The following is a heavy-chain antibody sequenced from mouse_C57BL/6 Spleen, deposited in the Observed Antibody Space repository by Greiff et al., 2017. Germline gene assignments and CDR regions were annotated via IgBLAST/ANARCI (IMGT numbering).Heavy chain of an antibody. CDR3: AREEGLRRDWYFDV. CDR1: GFTFSSYA. Sequence: EVMLVESGGGLVKPGGSLKLSCAASGFTFSSYAMSWVRQTPEKRLEWVATISDGGSYTSYPDNVKGRFTISRDNAKNNLYLQMSHLKSEDTAMDYCAREEGLRRDWYFDVWGTGTTVTVSS. J-gene: IGHJ1*03. CDR2: ISDGGSYT. D-gene: IGHD2-4*01. V-gene: IGHV5-4*01.